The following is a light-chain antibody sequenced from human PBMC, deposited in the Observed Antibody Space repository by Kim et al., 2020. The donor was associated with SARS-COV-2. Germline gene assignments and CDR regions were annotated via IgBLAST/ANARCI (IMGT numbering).Light chain of an antibody. V-gene: IGLV2-11*03. CDR3: CSFAGGYNWV. J-gene: IGLJ3*02. CDR2: DGT. Sequence: QAVTIACTGRSRVVGGCKYAAWYQQHPGQPPKLMCYDGTKRPPGVPVCFSGSTSGDTASLTISGLQPDDEADYYCCSFAGGYNWVFGGGTQLTVL. CDR1: SRVVGGCKY.